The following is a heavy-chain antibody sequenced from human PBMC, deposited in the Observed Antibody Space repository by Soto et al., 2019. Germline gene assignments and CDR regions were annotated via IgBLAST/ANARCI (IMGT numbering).Heavy chain of an antibody. V-gene: IGHV4-31*03. D-gene: IGHD1-1*01. Sequence: QVQLQESGPGLVKPSQTLSLTCTVSGGSISSGGFYWNWIRQHPGKDLEWIGYIFPSRSTYYTPSPNCRVIMSADSSKHQLSLNLNSVTAADRAVYYCARGGYSGNWFDPWGQATLVTVSS. J-gene: IGHJ5*02. CDR1: GGSISSGGFY. CDR2: IFPSRST. CDR3: ARGGYSGNWFDP.